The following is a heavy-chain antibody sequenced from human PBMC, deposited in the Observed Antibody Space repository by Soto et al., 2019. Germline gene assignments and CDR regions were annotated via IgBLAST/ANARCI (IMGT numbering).Heavy chain of an antibody. J-gene: IGHJ4*02. CDR3: ARHRSGSYSVDY. CDR1: GGSISSYY. CDR2: IYYSGST. D-gene: IGHD1-26*01. Sequence: SETLSLTCTVSGGSISSYYWSWIRQPPGKGLEWIGYIYYSGSTNYNPSLKSRVTISVDTSKNQFSLKLSSGTAADTAVYYCARHRSGSYSVDYWGQGTLVTVSS. V-gene: IGHV4-59*08.